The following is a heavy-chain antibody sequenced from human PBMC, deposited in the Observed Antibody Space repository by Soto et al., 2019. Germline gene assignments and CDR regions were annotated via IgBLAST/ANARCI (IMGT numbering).Heavy chain of an antibody. CDR1: GFTFSSYA. Sequence: HPGGSLRLSCAASGFTFSSYAMSWVRQAPGKGLEWVSAISGSGGSTYYADSVKGRFTISRDNSKNTLYLQMNSLRAEDTAVYYCAKEGAREGLLLWFGEHQNWFDPWGQGTLVTVSS. CDR2: ISGSGGST. J-gene: IGHJ5*02. CDR3: AKEGAREGLLLWFGEHQNWFDP. V-gene: IGHV3-23*01. D-gene: IGHD3-10*01.